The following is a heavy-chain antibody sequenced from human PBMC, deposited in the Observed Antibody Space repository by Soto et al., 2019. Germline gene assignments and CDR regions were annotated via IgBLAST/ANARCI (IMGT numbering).Heavy chain of an antibody. D-gene: IGHD3-10*01. V-gene: IGHV3-23*01. CDR3: AKDVLSLLSAFDI. J-gene: IGHJ3*02. CDR1: GFTFSSYA. Sequence: GESLKISCAASGFTFSSYAMSWVRQAPGKGLEWVSAISGSGGSTYYTDSVKGRFTISRDNSKNTLYLQMNSLRAEDTAVYCCAKDVLSLLSAFDIWGQGTMVTVSS. CDR2: ISGSGGST.